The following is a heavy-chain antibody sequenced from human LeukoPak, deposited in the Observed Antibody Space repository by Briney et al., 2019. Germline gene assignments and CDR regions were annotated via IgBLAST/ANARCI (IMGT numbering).Heavy chain of an antibody. CDR1: GGSFSGYY. J-gene: IGHJ6*02. CDR3: ARGVGCSSTSCYGYPPKVVLRYGMDV. V-gene: IGHV4-34*01. Sequence: SETLSLTCAVYGGSFSGYYWSWIRQPPGKGLEWIGEINHSGSTNYNPSLKSRVTISVDTSKNQFSLKLSSVTAADTAVHYCARGVGCSSTSCYGYPPKVVLRYGMDVWGQGTTVTVSS. CDR2: INHSGST. D-gene: IGHD2-2*01.